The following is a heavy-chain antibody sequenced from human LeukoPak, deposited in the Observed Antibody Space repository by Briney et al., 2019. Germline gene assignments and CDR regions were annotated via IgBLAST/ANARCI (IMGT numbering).Heavy chain of an antibody. D-gene: IGHD3-3*01. CDR2: IDNDGHGI. Sequence: GGSLRLSCVTSGFTFSGYWMHWVRQGPEKGLELVSRIDNDGHGIIYADSVKGRFTTSGDNVKNTLYLQMNSLRVEDTAVYYCAAGGGWDPSFGVVTHIAAWGKGTTVVVS. V-gene: IGHV3-74*01. J-gene: IGHJ6*03. CDR1: GFTFSGYW. CDR3: AAGGGWDPSFGVVTHIAA.